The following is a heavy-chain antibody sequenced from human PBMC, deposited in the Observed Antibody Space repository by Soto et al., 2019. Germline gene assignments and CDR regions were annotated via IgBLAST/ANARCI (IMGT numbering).Heavy chain of an antibody. CDR1: GYTFANSW. V-gene: IGHV5-51*01. D-gene: IGHD3-10*01. Sequence: GESLKISCKGSGYTFANSWIAWVRQMPGKGLEWLGNIFPGDSDTKYSPSFQGRVTLSADTSISTAYLHWSSLKASDSAIYFCVRHSRSRGVVRDGPLDVWGQGTLVTVSS. J-gene: IGHJ4*02. CDR2: IFPGDSDT. CDR3: VRHSRSRGVVRDGPLDV.